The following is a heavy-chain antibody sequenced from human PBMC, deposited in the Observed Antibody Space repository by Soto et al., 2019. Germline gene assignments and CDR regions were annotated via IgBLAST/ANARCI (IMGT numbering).Heavy chain of an antibody. Sequence: QVQLVQSGDQVKKPGASVKVSCKASGYTFTTYGIHWVRQAPGQGLEWMGWISGYNGNTNYAQKFQGRVTLTTDTSTTTAYMDLRSLRPDNTALYYCGRERERTSWSSAEYPQHWGQGTLVTL. D-gene: IGHD6-13*01. CDR2: ISGYNGNT. CDR3: GRERERTSWSSAEYPQH. CDR1: GYTFTTYG. J-gene: IGHJ1*01. V-gene: IGHV1-18*01.